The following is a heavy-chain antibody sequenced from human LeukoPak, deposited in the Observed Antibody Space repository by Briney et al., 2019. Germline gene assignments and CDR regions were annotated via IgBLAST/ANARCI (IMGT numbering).Heavy chain of an antibody. Sequence: GGSLRLSCAASGFSFRGYAISWVRQAPGKGLEWVSGIGSDDGTHYADSVRGRFAISRDNDETTLFPQMDSLRPEDTARYYCVRDLYYWAAMDVWGQGTTVTVS. D-gene: IGHD3-10*01. J-gene: IGHJ6*02. CDR3: VRDLYYWAAMDV. CDR2: IGSDDGT. V-gene: IGHV3-23*01. CDR1: GFSFRGYA.